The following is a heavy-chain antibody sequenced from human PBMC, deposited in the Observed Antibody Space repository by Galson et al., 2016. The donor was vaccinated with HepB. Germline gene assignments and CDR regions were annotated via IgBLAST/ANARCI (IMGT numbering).Heavy chain of an antibody. Sequence: SLRLSCAASGFSLAEYAIHWVRQVPGKGLEWVSGISWNGRTLGYADSVKGRFTISKDHAKNSLYLQMNSLRPEDTALYYCAKDKTSGYSSGWYYFDYWGHGTLVTVSS. D-gene: IGHD6-19*01. CDR3: AKDKTSGYSSGWYYFDY. V-gene: IGHV3-9*01. J-gene: IGHJ4*01. CDR1: GFSLAEYA. CDR2: ISWNGRTL.